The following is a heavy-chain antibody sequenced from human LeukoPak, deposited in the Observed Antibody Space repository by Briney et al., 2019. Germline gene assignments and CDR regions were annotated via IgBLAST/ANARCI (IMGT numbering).Heavy chain of an antibody. Sequence: GASLKISCKGSGYSFSSYWIGWVRQMPGKGLEWMGIIYPGDSDTRYSPSFQGEVTISADKSVSTAYLQWSSLKTSDPAMYYCSRHGVRLIDVMDVWGQGTTVTVSS. CDR1: GYSFSSYW. CDR3: SRHGVRLIDVMDV. CDR2: IYPGDSDT. D-gene: IGHD3-3*01. J-gene: IGHJ6*02. V-gene: IGHV5-51*01.